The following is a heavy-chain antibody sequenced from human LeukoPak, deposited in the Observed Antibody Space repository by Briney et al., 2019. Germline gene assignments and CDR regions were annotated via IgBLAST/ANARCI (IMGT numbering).Heavy chain of an antibody. J-gene: IGHJ6*03. V-gene: IGHV5-51*01. CDR3: ARHPRYFDALTRRDYYYYMDV. D-gene: IGHD3-9*01. CDR1: GYSFTNYW. Sequence: GESLKISCKASGYSFTNYWIGWVRQMPGKGLEWMGVFYPGDSDVRYSPSFQGQVTISVDKSISTAYLQWSSLKASDTAMYYCARHPRYFDALTRRDYYYYMDVWGKGTTVTVSS. CDR2: FYPGDSDV.